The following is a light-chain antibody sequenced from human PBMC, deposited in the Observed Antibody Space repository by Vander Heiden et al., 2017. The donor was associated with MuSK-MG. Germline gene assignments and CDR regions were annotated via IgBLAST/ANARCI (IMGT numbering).Light chain of an antibody. CDR3: QQLRT. Sequence: EIVLTQSPATLSLSPGERATLSCRASQSVSSYLAWYQQKPGQAPRLLIYDASNRATGIPARFSGSGSGTDFTLPISSLEPEDFAGYYCQQLRTFGQGTKVEIK. CDR1: QSVSSY. CDR2: DAS. J-gene: IGKJ1*01. V-gene: IGKV3-11*01.